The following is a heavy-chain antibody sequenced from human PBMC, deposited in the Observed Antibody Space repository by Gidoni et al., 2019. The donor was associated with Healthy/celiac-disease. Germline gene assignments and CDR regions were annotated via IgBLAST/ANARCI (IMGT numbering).Heavy chain of an antibody. CDR3: ARHYSYDSSGYYHYYYYGMDV. D-gene: IGHD3-22*01. J-gene: IGHJ6*02. Sequence: QVQLVESGGGLVKPGGSLRLSCAASGFTFSDYYMSWIRQAPGKGLEWVSYISSSGSTIYYADSVKGRFTISRDNAKNSLYLQMNSLRAEDTAVYYCARHYSYDSSGYYHYYYYGMDVWGQGTTVTVSS. CDR1: GFTFSDYY. V-gene: IGHV3-11*01. CDR2: ISSSGSTI.